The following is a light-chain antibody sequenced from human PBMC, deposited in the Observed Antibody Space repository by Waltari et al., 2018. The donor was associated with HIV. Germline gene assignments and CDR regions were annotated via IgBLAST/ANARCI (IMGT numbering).Light chain of an antibody. CDR2: GAS. Sequence: EIVMTQSPAPLSVSPGERATLSCRASQSVSSNLACDQQKPGQAPRLLIYGASTRATGIPARFSGSVSGTEFTLTISSLQSEDFAVYYCQQYNNWPRTFGQGTKVEIK. CDR1: QSVSSN. V-gene: IGKV3-15*01. J-gene: IGKJ1*01. CDR3: QQYNNWPRT.